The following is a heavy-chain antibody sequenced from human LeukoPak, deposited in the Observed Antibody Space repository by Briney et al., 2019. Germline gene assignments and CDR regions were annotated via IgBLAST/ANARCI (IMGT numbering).Heavy chain of an antibody. CDR2: INPSGGST. J-gene: IGHJ4*02. D-gene: IGHD1-26*01. CDR1: GYTFTGYY. CDR3: ARDDHSGSYSRGFDY. Sequence: ASVKVSCKASGYTFTGYYMHWVRQAPGQGLEWMGIINPSGGSTSYAQKFQGRVTMTRDTSTSTVYMELSSLRSEDTAVYYCARDDHSGSYSRGFDYWGQGTLVTVSS. V-gene: IGHV1-46*03.